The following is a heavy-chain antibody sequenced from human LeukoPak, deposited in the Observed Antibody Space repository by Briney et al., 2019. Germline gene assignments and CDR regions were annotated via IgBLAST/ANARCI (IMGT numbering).Heavy chain of an antibody. CDR2: ITSTSSYM. D-gene: IGHD1-26*01. CDR1: RFTFSTYN. J-gene: IGHJ6*03. Sequence: GGSLRLSCAASRFTFSTYNMNWVRQAPGKGLEWVSSITSTSSYMYYADSVKGRFTISRDNAQNSLYLHMSSLRAEDTAVYYCARDPYSGGYGDDYYYYMDVWGKGTTVTISS. V-gene: IGHV3-21*01. CDR3: ARDPYSGGYGDDYYYYMDV.